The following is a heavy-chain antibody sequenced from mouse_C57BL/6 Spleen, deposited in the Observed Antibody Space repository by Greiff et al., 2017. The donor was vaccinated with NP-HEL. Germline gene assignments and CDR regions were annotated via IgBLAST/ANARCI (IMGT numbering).Heavy chain of an antibody. Sequence: QVQLQQPGAELVKPGASVKLSCKASGYTFTSYWMHWVKQRPGQGLEWIGMIHPNSGSTNYNEKFKSKATLTVDKSSSTAYMQLSSLTSEDSAVYYCARPGYYYYFDYWGQGTTLTVSA. J-gene: IGHJ2*01. D-gene: IGHD2-12*01. CDR1: GYTFTSYW. CDR2: IHPNSGST. V-gene: IGHV1-64*01. CDR3: ARPGYYYYFDY.